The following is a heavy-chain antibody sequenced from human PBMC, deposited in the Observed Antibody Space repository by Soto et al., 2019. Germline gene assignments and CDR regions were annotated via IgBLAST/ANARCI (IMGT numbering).Heavy chain of an antibody. V-gene: IGHV3-23*01. CDR3: AKDSADYGDVLYWYVDL. J-gene: IGHJ2*01. D-gene: IGHD4-17*01. Sequence: EVQLLESGGGLVQPGGSLRLSCAASGFTCSSYAMSWVRQAPGKGLGWVSAISGSGGSTYYADSVKSRFTSSRDNSKNTLYLQMNSMRAEDTDVYYCAKDSADYGDVLYWYVDLWGRGTLVTVSS. CDR1: GFTCSSYA. CDR2: ISGSGGST.